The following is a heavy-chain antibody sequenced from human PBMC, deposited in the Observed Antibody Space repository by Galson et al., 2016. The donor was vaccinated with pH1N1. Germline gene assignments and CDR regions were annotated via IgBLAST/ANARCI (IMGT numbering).Heavy chain of an antibody. Sequence: SLRLSCATSGFTFSSNAMSWVRQAPGKGLEWISTISNDALTTYYADSVKGRLTISRDNSKKTAYVQMNTMSAEDTAVYFCAKTVGSTLGHWGQGTLVTVSS. CDR1: GFTFSSNA. CDR3: AKTVGSTLGH. D-gene: IGHD2-15*01. CDR2: ISNDALTT. V-gene: IGHV3-23*01. J-gene: IGHJ4*02.